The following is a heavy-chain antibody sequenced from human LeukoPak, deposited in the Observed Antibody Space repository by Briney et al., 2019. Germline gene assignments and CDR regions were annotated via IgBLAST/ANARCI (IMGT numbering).Heavy chain of an antibody. CDR3: ARDWRTYDILTGYYRFDY. J-gene: IGHJ4*02. Sequence: SVKVSCKASGYTFSSYAISWVRQAPGQGLEWMGGIIPIFGTANYAQKFQGRVTITADESTSTAYMELSSLRSEDTAVYYCARDWRTYDILTGYYRFDYWGQGTLVTVSS. D-gene: IGHD3-9*01. CDR1: GYTFSSYA. V-gene: IGHV1-69*13. CDR2: IIPIFGTA.